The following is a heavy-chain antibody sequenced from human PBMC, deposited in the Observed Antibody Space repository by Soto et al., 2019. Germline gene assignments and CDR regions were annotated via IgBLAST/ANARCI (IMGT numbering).Heavy chain of an antibody. D-gene: IGHD3-9*01. CDR3: ARLEYDILTGYPIFDY. Sequence: SETLSLTCTVSGGSISSYYWSWIRQPPGKGLEWIGYIYYSGSTNYNPSLKSRVTIPVDTSKNQFSLKLSSVTAADTAVYYCARLEYDILTGYPIFDYWGQGTLVTVSS. V-gene: IGHV4-59*08. CDR1: GGSISSYY. CDR2: IYYSGST. J-gene: IGHJ4*02.